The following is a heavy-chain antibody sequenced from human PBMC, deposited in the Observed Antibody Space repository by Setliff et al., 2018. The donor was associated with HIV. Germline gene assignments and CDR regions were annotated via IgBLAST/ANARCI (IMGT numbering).Heavy chain of an antibody. CDR3: ARDRHCSRGICYEPNWFDP. Sequence: PSETLSLTCTVSGGSISSYYWSWIRQPPGKGLEWIGYIYYSGSTNYNPSLKSRVTISVDTSKNQFSLTLISVTAADTAVYYCARDRHCSRGICYEPNWFDPWGQGTLVTVSS. CDR1: GGSISSYY. CDR2: IYYSGST. V-gene: IGHV4-59*01. J-gene: IGHJ5*02. D-gene: IGHD2-15*01.